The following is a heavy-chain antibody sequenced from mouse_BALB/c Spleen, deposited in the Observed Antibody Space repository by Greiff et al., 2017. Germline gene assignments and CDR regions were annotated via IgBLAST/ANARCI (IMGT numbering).Heavy chain of an antibody. CDR1: GFTFSSYA. CDR2: ISSGGSYT. CDR3: ARDGPY. Sequence: EVMLVESGGGLVKPGGSLKLSCAASGFTFSSYAMSWVRQSPEKRLEWVAEISSGGSYTYYPDTVTGRFTISRDNAKNILYLQMSSLRSEDTAMYYCARDGPYWGQGTTLTVSS. J-gene: IGHJ2*01. V-gene: IGHV5-9-4*01.